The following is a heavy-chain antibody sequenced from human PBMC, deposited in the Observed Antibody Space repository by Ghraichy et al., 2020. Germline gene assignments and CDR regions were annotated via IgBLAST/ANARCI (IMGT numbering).Heavy chain of an antibody. CDR1: GGSFSGYY. J-gene: IGHJ6*02. CDR2: INHSGST. CDR3: AYRRAIYYYYYGMDV. V-gene: IGHV4-34*01. Sequence: SETLSLTCAVYGGSFSGYYWSWIRQPPGKGLEWIGEINHSGSTNYNPSLKSRVTISVDTSKNQFSLKLSSVTAADTAVYYCAYRRAIYYYYYGMDVWGQGTTVTVSS.